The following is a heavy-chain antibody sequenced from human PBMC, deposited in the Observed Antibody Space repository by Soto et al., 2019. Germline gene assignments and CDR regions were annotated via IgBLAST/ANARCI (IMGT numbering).Heavy chain of an antibody. Sequence: APAKVCSKAPRVAISSCASSWVRQAPGQGLEWMGGIIPIFGTANYAQKFQGRVTITADESTSTAYMELSSLRFEDTAVYYCAPPGNSGYDPSAVLDFRGNGTMVPVS. V-gene: IGHV1-69*13. J-gene: IGHJ3*01. CDR2: IIPIFGTA. CDR1: RVAISSCA. D-gene: IGHD5-12*01. CDR3: APPGNSGYDPSAVLDF.